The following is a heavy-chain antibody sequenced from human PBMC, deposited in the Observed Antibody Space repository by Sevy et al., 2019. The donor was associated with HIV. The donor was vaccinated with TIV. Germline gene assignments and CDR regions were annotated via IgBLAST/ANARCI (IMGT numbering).Heavy chain of an antibody. Sequence: SETLSLTCTVSGGSMNSYYWSWIRQTPGKGLEWIGYIFYSGSTNYNPSLKSRVTISVDTSKSQFSLNLRSVTAADTAVYYCARHPAELSSSWAYYYYMDVWGKGTTVTVSS. J-gene: IGHJ6*03. CDR2: IFYSGST. D-gene: IGHD6-13*01. CDR1: GGSMNSYY. CDR3: ARHPAELSSSWAYYYYMDV. V-gene: IGHV4-59*08.